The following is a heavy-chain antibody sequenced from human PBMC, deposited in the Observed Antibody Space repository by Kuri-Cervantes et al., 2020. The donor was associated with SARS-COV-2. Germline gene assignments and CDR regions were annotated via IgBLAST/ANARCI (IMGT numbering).Heavy chain of an antibody. CDR2: ISSSGSTI. Sequence: GGSLRLSCAASGFTFSDYYMSWIRQAPGKGLEWVSYISSSGSTIYYADSVKGRFTISRDNAKNSLYLQMNSLRAEDTALYYCAKDTNDYGDFTNFDYWGQGTLVTVSS. CDR3: AKDTNDYGDFTNFDY. D-gene: IGHD4-17*01. CDR1: GFTFSDYY. V-gene: IGHV3-11*01. J-gene: IGHJ4*02.